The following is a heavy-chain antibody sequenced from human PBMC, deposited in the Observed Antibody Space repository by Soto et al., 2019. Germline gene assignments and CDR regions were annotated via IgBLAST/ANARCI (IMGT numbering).Heavy chain of an antibody. CDR2: IYPGDSDT. Sequence: GESLKISCKGSGNSFSSYWIGWVRQMPGKGLEWMGIIYPGDSDTRYSPSFQGQVSISADKSISTAYLQWSSLKASDTAMYYCARLHSSSWFIDYWGQGTLVTVSS. CDR3: ARLHSSSWFIDY. D-gene: IGHD6-13*01. J-gene: IGHJ4*02. CDR1: GNSFSSYW. V-gene: IGHV5-51*01.